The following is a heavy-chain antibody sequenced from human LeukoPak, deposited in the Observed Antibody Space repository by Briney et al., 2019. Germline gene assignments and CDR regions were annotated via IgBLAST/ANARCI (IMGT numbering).Heavy chain of an antibody. CDR3: ARFLGCGGDCYSHAFDI. D-gene: IGHD2-21*02. V-gene: IGHV1-69*04. J-gene: IGHJ3*02. CDR1: GGTFSSYA. CDR2: IIPIFGIA. Sequence: SVKVSCKASGGTFSSYAISWVRQAPGQGLGWMGRIIPIFGIANYAQKFQGRVTITADKSTSTAYMELSSLRSEDTAVYYCARFLGCGGDCYSHAFDIWGQGTMVTVSS.